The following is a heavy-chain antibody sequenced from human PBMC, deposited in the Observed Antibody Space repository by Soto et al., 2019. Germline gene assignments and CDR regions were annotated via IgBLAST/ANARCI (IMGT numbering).Heavy chain of an antibody. D-gene: IGHD5-12*01. V-gene: IGHV4-59*08. J-gene: IGHJ4*02. CDR1: GGSISSYY. CDR3: ARREYSGFEFDY. Sequence: ETLSLTCTVSGGSISSYYWSWIRQPPGKGLEWIGYIYYSGSTNYNPSLKSRVTISVDTSKNQFSLKLSSVTAADTAVYYCARREYSGFEFDYWGQGTLVTVSS. CDR2: IYYSGST.